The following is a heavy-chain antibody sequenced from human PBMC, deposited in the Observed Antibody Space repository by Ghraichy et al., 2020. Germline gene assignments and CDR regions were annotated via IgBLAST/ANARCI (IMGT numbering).Heavy chain of an antibody. Sequence: PETLSLTCTVSGGSISTLFWTWIRQPPGKGLEWIGYISYSGSTNYNPSLKSRVTVSMDTSKNQFSLRLSSVTAADTAVYYCARGRLSSSRTSLEYWGQGALVTVSS. CDR1: GGSISTLF. J-gene: IGHJ4*02. D-gene: IGHD6-13*01. CDR2: ISYSGST. CDR3: ARGRLSSSRTSLEY. V-gene: IGHV4-59*11.